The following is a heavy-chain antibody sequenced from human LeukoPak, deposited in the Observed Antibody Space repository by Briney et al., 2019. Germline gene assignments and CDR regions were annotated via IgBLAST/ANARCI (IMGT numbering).Heavy chain of an antibody. CDR3: AGGESSGWYYFDY. J-gene: IGHJ4*02. CDR2: ISSSSSYI. D-gene: IGHD6-19*01. V-gene: IGHV3-21*01. CDR1: GFTFSSYG. Sequence: GRSLRLSCAASGFTFSSYGMHWVRQAPGKGLEWVSSISSSSSYIYYADSVKGRFTISRDNAKNSLYLQMNSLRAEDTAVYYCAGGESSGWYYFDYWGQGTLVTVSS.